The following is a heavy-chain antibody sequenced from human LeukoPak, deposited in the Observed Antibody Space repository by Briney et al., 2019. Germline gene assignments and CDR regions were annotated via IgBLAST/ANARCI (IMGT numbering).Heavy chain of an antibody. D-gene: IGHD3-22*01. CDR2: INPNSGGT. J-gene: IGHJ4*02. V-gene: IGHV1-2*06. CDR3: VRGTASYYYDSSGYLDY. Sequence: ASVKVSCKASGYTLTDYYMHWVRQAPGQGLEWMGRINPNSGGTNYAQKFQGRVTMTRDTSTSTVYMELSSLRSEDTAVYYCVRGTASYYYDSSGYLDYWGQGTLVTVSS. CDR1: GYTLTDYY.